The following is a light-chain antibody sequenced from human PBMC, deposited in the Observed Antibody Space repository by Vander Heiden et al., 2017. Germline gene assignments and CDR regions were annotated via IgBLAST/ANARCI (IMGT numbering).Light chain of an antibody. V-gene: IGKV1-9*01. J-gene: IGKJ3*01. CDR3: QQLNSYPPFT. Sequence: IQLTQYPSFLSASVGDRVTIASRAGQGISSKLDWYQQKPGKAPKLLIYAASTVQSGVPSRISGSGAGTEFTLTISSLQPEDVAANYCQQLNSYPPFTFGPGTKVDIK. CDR2: AAS. CDR1: QGISSK.